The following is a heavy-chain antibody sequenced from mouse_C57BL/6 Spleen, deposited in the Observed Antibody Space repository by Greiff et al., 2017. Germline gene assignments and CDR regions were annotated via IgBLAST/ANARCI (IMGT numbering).Heavy chain of an antibody. CDR3: TRRERAMDY. J-gene: IGHJ4*01. CDR2: IDPETGGT. V-gene: IGHV1-15*01. CDR1: GYTFTDYE. Sequence: QVQLQPSGAALVRPGASVTLSCKASGYTFTDYEMHWVKQTPVHGLEWIGAIDPETGGTAYNQKFKGKAILTADKSSSTAYMELRSLTSEDSAVYYCTRRERAMDYWGQGTSVTVAS.